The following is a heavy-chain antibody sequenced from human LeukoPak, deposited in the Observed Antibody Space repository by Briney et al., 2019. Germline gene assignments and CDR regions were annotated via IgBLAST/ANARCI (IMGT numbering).Heavy chain of an antibody. V-gene: IGHV3-74*01. Sequence: GGSLRLSCTVSGFSSFGYRWRHWVRQVPGKGLVWVAVIKDDGSTANYADSVKGRFTASRDGATNTVYLQMSSLRAEDTAIYYCHPLAYVANWGQGTLVTVSS. J-gene: IGHJ4*02. D-gene: IGHD2-8*01. CDR3: HPLAYVAN. CDR2: IKDDGSTA. CDR1: GFSSFGYRW.